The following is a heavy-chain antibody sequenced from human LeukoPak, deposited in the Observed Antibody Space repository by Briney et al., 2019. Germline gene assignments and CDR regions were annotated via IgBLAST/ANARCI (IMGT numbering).Heavy chain of an antibody. Sequence: SETLSLTCAVYGGSFSGYYWGWIRQPPGKGLEWIGEVNHIGGTNYNPYIKSNVNISVDTSKNQFSLKLSSVTAADTAVYYCARQYPPIGYRAWYHDYYFDYWGQGTLVTVSS. CDR2: VNHIGGT. V-gene: IGHV4-34*01. D-gene: IGHD2-15*01. CDR3: ARQYPPIGYRAWYHDYYFDY. J-gene: IGHJ4*02. CDR1: GGSFSGYY.